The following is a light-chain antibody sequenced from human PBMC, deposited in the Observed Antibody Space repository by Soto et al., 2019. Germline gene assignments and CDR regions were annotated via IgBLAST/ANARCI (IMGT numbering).Light chain of an antibody. V-gene: IGKV3-20*01. Sequence: EIVLTQSPGTLSLSPGERATLSCRASQSVSGSYLAWYQQKPGQAPRLLIYGASSRATGIPDRFSGSGSGTEFTLTISRLEPGDFALYYCQQYGTSPWAFGQGTQVEIK. CDR1: QSVSGSY. J-gene: IGKJ1*01. CDR2: GAS. CDR3: QQYGTSPWA.